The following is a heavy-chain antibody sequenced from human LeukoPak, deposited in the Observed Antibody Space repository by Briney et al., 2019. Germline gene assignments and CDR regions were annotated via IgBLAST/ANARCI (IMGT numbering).Heavy chain of an antibody. CDR3: AREIYDSSGYYLPKRISHFDY. J-gene: IGHJ4*02. D-gene: IGHD3-22*01. V-gene: IGHV1-2*02. CDR1: GYTFTGYY. CDR2: INPKSGGT. Sequence: ASVKVSCKASGYTFTGYYMHWVRQAPGQGLEWMGWINPKSGGTNYAQKFQGRVTMTRDTSISTAYMELSRLRSDDTAVYYCAREIYDSSGYYLPKRISHFDYWGQGTLVTVSS.